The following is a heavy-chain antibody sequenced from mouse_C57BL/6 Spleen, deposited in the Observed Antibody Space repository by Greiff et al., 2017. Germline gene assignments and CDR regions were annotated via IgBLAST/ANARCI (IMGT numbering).Heavy chain of an antibody. D-gene: IGHD2-2*01. CDR2: IYPGDGDT. CDR3: ARYGYDPWFAY. CDR1: GYAFSSSW. J-gene: IGHJ3*01. Sequence: VQLQQSGPELVKPGASVKISCKASGYAFSSSWMNWVKPRPGKGLEWIGRIYPGDGDTNYNGKFKGKATLTADKSSSTAYLQLSSLTSEDSAVYFCARYGYDPWFAYWGQGTLVTVSA. V-gene: IGHV1-82*01.